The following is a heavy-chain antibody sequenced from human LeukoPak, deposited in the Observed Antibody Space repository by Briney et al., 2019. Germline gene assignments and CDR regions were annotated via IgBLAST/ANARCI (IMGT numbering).Heavy chain of an antibody. J-gene: IGHJ4*02. V-gene: IGHV4-34*01. CDR2: VNHSGST. Sequence: ASETLSLTCAVYGGSFSGYYWSWIRQPPGKGLEWIGEVNHSGSTNYNPSLRSRVTISVDTSKSQFSLKLSSVTAADTAVYYCARLEWQAGYFDYWGQGTLVTVSS. CDR3: ARLEWQAGYFDY. CDR1: GGSFSGYY. D-gene: IGHD3-3*01.